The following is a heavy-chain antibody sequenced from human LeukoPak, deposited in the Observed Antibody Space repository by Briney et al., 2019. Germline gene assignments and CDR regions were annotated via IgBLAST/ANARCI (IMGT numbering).Heavy chain of an antibody. Sequence: GGSLRLSCAASGFTFSSHSMNWVRQAPGKGLEWVSSISSSSSYIYYADSVKGRFTISRDNAKNSLYLQMNSLRADDTAVYYCAGVDAAMPDAFDIWGQGTTVTVSS. CDR2: ISSSSSYI. J-gene: IGHJ3*02. CDR1: GFTFSSHS. D-gene: IGHD5-18*01. V-gene: IGHV3-21*01. CDR3: AGVDAAMPDAFDI.